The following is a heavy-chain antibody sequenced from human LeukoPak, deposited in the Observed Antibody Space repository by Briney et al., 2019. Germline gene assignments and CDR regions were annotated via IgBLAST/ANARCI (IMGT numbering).Heavy chain of an antibody. CDR2: IYYSGST. CDR1: GGSISSGGYY. Sequence: PSETLSLTCTVSGGSISSGGYYWSWIRQHPGKGLEWIGYIYYSGSTYYNPSLKSRVTISVDTSKNQFSLKLSSVTAADTAVYYCARGTYGSGRTYYYSMDVWGRGTTVTVSS. D-gene: IGHD3-10*01. J-gene: IGHJ6*02. CDR3: ARGTYGSGRTYYYSMDV. V-gene: IGHV4-31*03.